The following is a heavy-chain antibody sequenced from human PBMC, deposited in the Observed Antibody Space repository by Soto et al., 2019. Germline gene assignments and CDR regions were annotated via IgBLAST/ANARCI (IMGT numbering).Heavy chain of an antibody. CDR1: GYIFTSYG. J-gene: IGHJ4*02. V-gene: IGHV1-18*03. CDR2: ISGHNGNT. Sequence: QVQLVQSGAEVKKPGASVKVSCKASGYIFTSYGISWVRQAPGQGLEWMGWISGHNGNTDYAQNLQGRVTMTTDTYTSTVFMERRSLGADDVDFYYCARGSYIGSLYSLDNWGQGTLVTVSS. CDR3: ARGSYIGSLYSLDN. D-gene: IGHD2-15*01.